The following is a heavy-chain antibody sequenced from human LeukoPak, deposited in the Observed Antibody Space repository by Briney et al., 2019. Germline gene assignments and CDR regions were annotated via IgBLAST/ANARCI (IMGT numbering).Heavy chain of an antibody. V-gene: IGHV4-59*01. D-gene: IGHD3-10*01. CDR3: ARLGSGSYRD. J-gene: IGHJ4*02. CDR1: GRSISSYY. Sequence: SETLSPTCSLAGRSISSYYWSWIRPPPGDGLGWIGYIYYSGSTNYNPSLKGRVTISGDTSKNQFSLKLSSVTAADTAVYYCARLGSGSYRDWGQGTLVTVSS. CDR2: IYYSGST.